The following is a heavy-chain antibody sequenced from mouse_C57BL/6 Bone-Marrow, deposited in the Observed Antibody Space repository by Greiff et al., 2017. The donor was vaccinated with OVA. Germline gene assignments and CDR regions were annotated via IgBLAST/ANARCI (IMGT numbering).Heavy chain of an antibody. Sequence: DVKLVESEGGLVQPGSSMKLSCTASGFTFSDYYMAWVRQVPEKGLEWVANINYDGSSTYYLDSLKSRFIISRDNAKNILYLQMSSLKSEDTATYYCARVGRFWYFDVWGTGTTVTVSS. CDR3: ARVGRFWYFDV. CDR2: INYDGSST. V-gene: IGHV5-16*01. J-gene: IGHJ1*03. CDR1: GFTFSDYY.